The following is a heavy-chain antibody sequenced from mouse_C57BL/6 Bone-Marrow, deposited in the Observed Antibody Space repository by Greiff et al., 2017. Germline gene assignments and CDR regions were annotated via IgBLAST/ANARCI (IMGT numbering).Heavy chain of an antibody. CDR3: AILYDYHWYFDV. D-gene: IGHD2-4*01. V-gene: IGHV3-6*01. Sequence: ESGPGLVKPSQSLSLTCSVTGYSITSGYYWNWIRQFPGNKLEWMGYISYDGSNNYNPSLKNRISITRDTSKNQFFLKLNSVTTEDTATYYCAILYDYHWYFDVWGTGTTVTVSS. J-gene: IGHJ1*03. CDR2: ISYDGSN. CDR1: GYSITSGYY.